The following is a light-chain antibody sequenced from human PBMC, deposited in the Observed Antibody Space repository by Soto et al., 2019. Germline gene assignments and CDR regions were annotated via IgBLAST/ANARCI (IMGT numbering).Light chain of an antibody. Sequence: EIVMAQSPATLSVSPGEGATLSCRASQSVRGNLAWYQQKPGQAPRLLIYGASTRASGIPTRFSGAGSGAEFTLTISSLQSEDFAVYHCHQYGTSPFTFGQGTKLEI. V-gene: IGKV3D-15*02. CDR3: HQYGTSPFT. CDR2: GAS. CDR1: QSVRGN. J-gene: IGKJ2*01.